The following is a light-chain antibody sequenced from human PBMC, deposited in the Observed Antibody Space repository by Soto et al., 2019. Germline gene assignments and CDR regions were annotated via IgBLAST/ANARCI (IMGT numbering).Light chain of an antibody. V-gene: IGKV1-39*01. Sequence: DIQMTQSPPSLSASVGDRVTITCRASQTITRYLNWYQQKPGKAPNLLIYGASTLQSGVPSRFTGSGSGTDFTLTISSLQPEDFATYYCQQTYNPQLTFGLGTKVEIK. CDR1: QTITRY. CDR3: QQTYNPQLT. J-gene: IGKJ1*01. CDR2: GAS.